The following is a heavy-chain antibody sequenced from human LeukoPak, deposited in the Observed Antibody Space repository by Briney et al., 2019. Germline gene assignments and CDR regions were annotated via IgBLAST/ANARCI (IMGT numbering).Heavy chain of an antibody. CDR1: GYSISSGYY. CDR2: IYHSGST. CDR3: ARAPPAGAFDI. Sequence: PSETLSLTCTVSGYSISSGYYWGWIRQPPGKGLEWIGSIYHSGSTYYNPSLKSRVTISVDTSKNQFSLKLSSVTAADTAVYYCARAPPAGAFDIWGQGTMVTVSS. J-gene: IGHJ3*02. V-gene: IGHV4-38-2*02.